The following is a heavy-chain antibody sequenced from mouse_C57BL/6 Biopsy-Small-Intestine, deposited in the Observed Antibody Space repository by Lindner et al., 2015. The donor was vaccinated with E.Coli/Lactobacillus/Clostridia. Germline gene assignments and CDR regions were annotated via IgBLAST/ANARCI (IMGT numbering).Heavy chain of an antibody. J-gene: IGHJ2*01. V-gene: IGHV1-9*01. CDR3: ARRFYYGSCDC. CDR1: GYTFTGYW. Sequence: VQLQESGAELMKPGASVKLSCTATGYTFTGYWIEWFKQRPGHGLEWIGEILPGSGSTNFNEKFNDKATFTADTSSNTAYMQLSSLTAEDSAIYYCARRFYYGSCDCWGQGTALTVSS. CDR2: ILPGSGST. D-gene: IGHD1-1*01.